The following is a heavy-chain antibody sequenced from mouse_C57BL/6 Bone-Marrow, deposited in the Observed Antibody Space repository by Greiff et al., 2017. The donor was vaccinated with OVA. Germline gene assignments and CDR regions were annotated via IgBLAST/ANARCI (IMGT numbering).Heavy chain of an antibody. Sequence: VQLVESGGGLVQPGGSLKLSCAASGFTFSDYYMYWVRQTPEKRLEWVAYISNGGGSTYYPDTVKGRFTISRDNAKNTLYLQMSRLKSEDTAMYYCARIYDGYCADDWGQGTSVTVSS. J-gene: IGHJ4*01. CDR1: GFTFSDYY. D-gene: IGHD2-3*01. CDR3: ARIYDGYCADD. CDR2: ISNGGGST. V-gene: IGHV5-12*01.